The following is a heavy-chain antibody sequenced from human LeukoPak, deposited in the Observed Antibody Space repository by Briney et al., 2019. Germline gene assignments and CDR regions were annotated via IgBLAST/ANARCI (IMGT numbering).Heavy chain of an antibody. V-gene: IGHV1-18*01. CDR3: ARVVPDNSSGWYWWNPPGGDWFDP. Sequence: GASVKVSCKASGYTFTSYGISWVRQAPGQGLEWMGWISAYNGNKNYAQKLQGRVTMTTDTSTSTAYMELRSLRSDDTAVYYCARVVPDNSSGWYWWNPPGGDWFDPWGQGTLVTVSS. CDR2: ISAYNGNK. J-gene: IGHJ5*02. CDR1: GYTFTSYG. D-gene: IGHD6-19*01.